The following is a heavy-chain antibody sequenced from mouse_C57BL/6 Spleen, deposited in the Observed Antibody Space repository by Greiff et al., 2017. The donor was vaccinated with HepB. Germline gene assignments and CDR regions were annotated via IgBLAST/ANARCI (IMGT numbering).Heavy chain of an antibody. CDR1: GYSITSGYD. Sequence: VQLKESGPGMVKPSQSLSLTCTVTGYSITSGYDWHWIRHFPGNKLEWMGYISYSGSTNYNPSLKSRISITHDTSKNHFFLKLNSVTTEDTATYYCARDGYYDGVFDYWGQGTTLTVSS. CDR3: ARDGYYDGVFDY. J-gene: IGHJ2*01. CDR2: ISYSGST. D-gene: IGHD2-3*01. V-gene: IGHV3-1*01.